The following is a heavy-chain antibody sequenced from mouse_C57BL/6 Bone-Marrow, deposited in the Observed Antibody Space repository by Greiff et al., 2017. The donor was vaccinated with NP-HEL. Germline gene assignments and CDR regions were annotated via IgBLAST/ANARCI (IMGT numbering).Heavy chain of an antibody. CDR3: ARRYYDGYYVRFAY. V-gene: IGHV5-6*02. CDR1: GFTFSSYG. Sequence: DVMLVESGGDLVKPGGSLKLSCAASGFTFSSYGMSWVRQTPDKRLEWVATISSGGSYTYYPDSVKGRFTISRDNAKNTLYLQMSSLKSEDTAMYYCARRYYDGYYVRFAYWGQGTLVTVSA. J-gene: IGHJ3*01. D-gene: IGHD2-3*01. CDR2: ISSGGSYT.